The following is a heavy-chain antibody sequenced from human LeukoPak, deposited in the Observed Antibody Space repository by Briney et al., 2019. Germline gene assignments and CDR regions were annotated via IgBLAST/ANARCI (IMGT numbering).Heavy chain of an antibody. J-gene: IGHJ6*02. V-gene: IGHV4-34*01. CDR1: GGSFSGYY. CDR3: ARAPRKRIAAAGTVYYGMDV. D-gene: IGHD6-13*01. Sequence: NTSETLSLTCAVYGGSFSGYYWSWIRQPPGKGLEWIGEINHSGSTNYNPSLKSRVTISVDTSKNQFSLKLSSVTAADTALYYCARAPRKRIAAAGTVYYGMDVWGQGTTVTVSS. CDR2: INHSGST.